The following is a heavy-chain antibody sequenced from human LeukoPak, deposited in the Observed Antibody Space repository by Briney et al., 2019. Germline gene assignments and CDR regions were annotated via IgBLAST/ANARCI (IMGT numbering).Heavy chain of an antibody. Sequence: GGSLRLSCTASGFTFSTFAMHWVRQAPGKGPEYVAGITGNGGKTFYGESVKGRFTISRDNAKNSLYLQMNSLRAEDTAVYYCAAHYCGGDCYPHRDAFDIWGQGTMVTVSS. CDR3: AAHYCGGDCYPHRDAFDI. J-gene: IGHJ3*02. V-gene: IGHV3-64*04. CDR1: GFTFSTFA. CDR2: ITGNGGKT. D-gene: IGHD2-21*02.